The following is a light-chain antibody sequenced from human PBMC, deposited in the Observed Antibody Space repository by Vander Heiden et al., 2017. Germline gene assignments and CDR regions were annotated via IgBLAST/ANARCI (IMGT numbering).Light chain of an antibody. Sequence: EIVLTQSPGTLSLSPGERATLSCRASQSVSSNYLAWYHHKPGQAPRLLIYGASSRAAGIPDRFSGSGSGTDFTLTISRLEPEDFAVYFCHYGSPPHITFGHGTKVDVK. CDR3: HYGSPPHIT. J-gene: IGKJ3*01. V-gene: IGKV3-20*01. CDR2: GAS. CDR1: QSVSSNY.